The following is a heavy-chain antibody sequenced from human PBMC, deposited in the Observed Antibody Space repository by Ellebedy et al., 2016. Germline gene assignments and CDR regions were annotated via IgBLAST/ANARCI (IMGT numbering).Heavy chain of an antibody. CDR1: GFTFSSYA. CDR2: ITSRGNT. J-gene: IGHJ4*02. Sequence: GGSLRLSXAASGFTFSSYAMHWVRQAPGKGLEWVSVITSRGNTYYADSVKGRFTISRDNSENTLFLQMNSLRAEDTAMYYCGKDLSGSYPGDFDYWGQGTLVTVSS. D-gene: IGHD1-26*01. V-gene: IGHV3-23*01. CDR3: GKDLSGSYPGDFDY.